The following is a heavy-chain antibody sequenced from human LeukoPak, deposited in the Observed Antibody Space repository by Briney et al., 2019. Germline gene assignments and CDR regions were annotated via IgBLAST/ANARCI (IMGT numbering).Heavy chain of an antibody. Sequence: SETLSLTCTVSGGSISSYYWSWIRQPAGKGLEWIGRIYTSGSTNYNPSLKSRVTMSVDTSKNQFSLKLSSVTAADTAVYYCARDKPGGSRSYGFLVMFDPWGQGTLVTVSS. J-gene: IGHJ5*02. CDR1: GGSISSYY. V-gene: IGHV4-4*07. CDR2: IYTSGST. D-gene: IGHD3-10*01. CDR3: ARDKPGGSRSYGFLVMFDP.